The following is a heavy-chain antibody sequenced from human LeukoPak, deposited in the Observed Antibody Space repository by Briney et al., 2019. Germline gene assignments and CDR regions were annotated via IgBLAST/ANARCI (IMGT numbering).Heavy chain of an antibody. CDR3: ASNWGGDEYYFDY. J-gene: IGHJ4*02. V-gene: IGHV4-4*07. CDR2: IYNSGST. D-gene: IGHD7-27*01. CDR1: GGSINNYY. Sequence: PSETLSLTCTVSGGSINNYYWSWIRQTAGKGLEWVGRIYNSGSTDYNSTLESRVSISVDTSKNRLSLNLRSVTAADTAVYYCASNWGGDEYYFDYWGQGSLVTVSS.